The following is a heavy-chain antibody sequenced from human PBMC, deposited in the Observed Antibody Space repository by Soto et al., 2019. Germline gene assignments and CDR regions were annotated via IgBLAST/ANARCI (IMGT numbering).Heavy chain of an antibody. D-gene: IGHD3-3*01. CDR3: IPGYYTWFGP. V-gene: IGHV5-51*01. CDR2: IYPGDSNT. J-gene: IGHJ5*02. CDR1: GYTFSTYW. Sequence: GESLKISFKGAGYTFSTYWIGWVRQVPGKGLEWMGIIYPGDSNTRYSPCFQGRVTIFADKSISTAYLQWSSLQASDTAMYYCIPGYYTWFGPWGHGTLVTVSS.